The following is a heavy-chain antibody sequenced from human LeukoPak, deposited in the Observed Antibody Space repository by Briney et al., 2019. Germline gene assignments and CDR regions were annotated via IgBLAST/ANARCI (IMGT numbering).Heavy chain of an antibody. CDR2: IYHSGST. Sequence: SETLSLTCAVSGGSISSSNWWSWVRQPPGKGLEWIGEIYHSGSTNYNPSLKSRVTISVDKSKNQFSLKLSSVTAADTAVYYCASIYYYGSGSYYDWGQGTLVTVSS. D-gene: IGHD3-10*01. J-gene: IGHJ4*02. V-gene: IGHV4-4*02. CDR1: GGSISSSNW. CDR3: ASIYYYGSGSYYD.